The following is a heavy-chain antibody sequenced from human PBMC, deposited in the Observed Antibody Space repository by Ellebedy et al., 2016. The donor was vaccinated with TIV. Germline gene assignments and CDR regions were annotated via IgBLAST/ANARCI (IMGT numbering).Heavy chain of an antibody. Sequence: GGSLRLXCAASGFTFSSYWVHWVRQAPGKGLEWVANIKQDGSDKYYVDSVKGRFTISRDNAKNSLYLQMNSLRAEDTAVYYCARALGGGDCYWGQGTLVTVSS. CDR3: ARALGGGDCY. D-gene: IGHD2-21*02. J-gene: IGHJ4*02. CDR1: GFTFSSYW. CDR2: IKQDGSDK. V-gene: IGHV3-7*01.